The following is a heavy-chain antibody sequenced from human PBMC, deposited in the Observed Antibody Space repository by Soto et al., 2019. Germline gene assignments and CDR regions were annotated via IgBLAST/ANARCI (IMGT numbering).Heavy chain of an antibody. CDR1: GDRVTRYW. Sequence: GESEQISCEGCGDRVTRYWSRWERQMPGKGLEWMGRIDPSDSYTNYSPSFQGHVTISADKSISTAYLQWSSLKASDTAMYYCARSITGTTAFDYWRHGTPVTVSS. J-gene: IGHJ4*01. CDR2: IDPSDSYT. V-gene: IGHV5-10-1*01. D-gene: IGHD1-20*01. CDR3: ARSITGTTAFDY.